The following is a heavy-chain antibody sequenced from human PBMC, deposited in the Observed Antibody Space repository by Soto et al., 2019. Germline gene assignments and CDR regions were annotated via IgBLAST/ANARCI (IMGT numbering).Heavy chain of an antibody. CDR1: GFTFDDYA. J-gene: IGHJ4*02. V-gene: IGHV3-9*01. CDR3: ARGGGAIMTTIDY. CDR2: ISWNSGSI. D-gene: IGHD4-17*01. Sequence: DVQLVESGGGLVQPGRSLRLSCAASGFTFDDYAMHWVRQAPGKGLEWVSGISWNSGSIGYEDSVKGRFTISRDNAKNSLYLQMNSLRAEDTALYYCARGGGAIMTTIDYWGQGTLVTVSS.